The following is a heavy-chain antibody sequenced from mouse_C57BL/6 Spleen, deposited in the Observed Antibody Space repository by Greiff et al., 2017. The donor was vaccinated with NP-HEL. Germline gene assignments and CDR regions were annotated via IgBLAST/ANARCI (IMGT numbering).Heavy chain of an antibody. CDR1: GFTFSNYW. Sequence: EVKLVESGGGLVQPGGSMKLSCVASGFTFSNYWMNWVRQSPEKGLEWVAQIRLKSDNYATHYAESVKGRFTISRDDSKSSVYLQMNNLRAEDTGIYYCTGGLYGTWFAYWGQGTLVTVSA. CDR2: IRLKSDNYAT. V-gene: IGHV6-3*01. D-gene: IGHD1-1*02. CDR3: TGGLYGTWFAY. J-gene: IGHJ3*01.